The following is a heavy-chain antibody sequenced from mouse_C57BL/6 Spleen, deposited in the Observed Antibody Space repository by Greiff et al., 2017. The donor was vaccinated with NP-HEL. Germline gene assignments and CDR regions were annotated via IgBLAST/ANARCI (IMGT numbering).Heavy chain of an antibody. V-gene: IGHV1-64*01. J-gene: IGHJ2*01. CDR2: IHPNSGST. CDR1: GYTFTSYW. Sequence: VQLQQPGAELVKPGASVKLSCKASGYTFTSYWMHWVKQRPGQGLEWIGMIHPNSGSTNYNEKFKSKATLTVDKSSSTAYMQLSSLTSEDSAVYYCARDWDGPYFDYWGQGTTLTVSS. CDR3: ARDWDGPYFDY. D-gene: IGHD4-1*01.